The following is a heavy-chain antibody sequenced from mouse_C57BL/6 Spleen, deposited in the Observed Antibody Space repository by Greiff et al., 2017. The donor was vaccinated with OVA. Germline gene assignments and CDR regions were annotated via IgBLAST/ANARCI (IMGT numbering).Heavy chain of an antibody. CDR1: GYTFTDYE. J-gene: IGHJ2*01. Sequence: QVQLQQSGAELVRPGASVTLSCKASGYTFTDYEMHWVKQTPVHGLEWIGAIDPETGGTAYNQKFKGKAILTADKSSSTAYMELRSLTSEDSAVYYCTRSGGYDGFDYWGQGTTLTVSS. CDR2: IDPETGGT. V-gene: IGHV1-15*01. D-gene: IGHD2-2*01. CDR3: TRSGGYDGFDY.